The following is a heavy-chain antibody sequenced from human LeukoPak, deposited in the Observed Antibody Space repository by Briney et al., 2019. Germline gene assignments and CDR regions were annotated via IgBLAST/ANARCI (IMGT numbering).Heavy chain of an antibody. CDR1: GGTFSSYA. CDR2: IIPIFGTA. J-gene: IGHJ6*03. Sequence: SVEVSCKASGGTFSSYAISWVRQAPGQGLEWMGGIIPIFGTANYAQKFQGRVTITADESTSTAYMELSSLRSEDTAVYYCAREGFHYYYYMDVWGKGTTVTVSS. D-gene: IGHD3-10*01. V-gene: IGHV1-69*01. CDR3: AREGFHYYYYMDV.